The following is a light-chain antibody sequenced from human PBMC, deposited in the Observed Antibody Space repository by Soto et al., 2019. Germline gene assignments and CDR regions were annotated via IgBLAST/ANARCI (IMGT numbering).Light chain of an antibody. CDR1: QSVGSS. V-gene: IGKV3-15*01. CDR2: DSS. Sequence: VLTQSPATLSVSPGEGATLSCRASQSVGSSLAWYQQKPGQAPRLLMFDSSTRATGVPAKFSGSGSGTEFTLTISSLQSEDFAICFGQQYYDWPLTFGPGTRVDI. CDR3: QQYYDWPLT. J-gene: IGKJ3*01.